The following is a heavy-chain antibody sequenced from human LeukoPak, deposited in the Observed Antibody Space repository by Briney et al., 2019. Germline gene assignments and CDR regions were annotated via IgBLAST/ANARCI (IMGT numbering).Heavy chain of an antibody. CDR1: GGSFSGYY. CDR2: INHSGST. J-gene: IGHJ6*03. V-gene: IGHV4-34*01. D-gene: IGHD6-13*01. CDR3: ARDSSSGNNYYYYYMDV. Sequence: SETLSLTCAVYGGSFSGYYWSWIRQPPGKGLEWIGEINHSGSTNYNPSLKSRVTISVDTSKNQFSLKLSSVTAADTAVYYCARDSSSGNNYYYYYMDVWGKGTTVTISS.